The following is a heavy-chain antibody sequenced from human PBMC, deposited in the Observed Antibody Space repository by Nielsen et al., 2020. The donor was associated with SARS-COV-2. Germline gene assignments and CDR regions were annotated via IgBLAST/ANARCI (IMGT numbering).Heavy chain of an antibody. CDR2: IKQDGSEK. J-gene: IGHJ2*01. D-gene: IGHD3-16*01. CDR3: ARVSSHYGRGVFRYFDF. CDR1: GFTFSSYW. V-gene: IGHV3-7*04. Sequence: GESLKISCAASGFTFSSYWMSWVRQAPGKGLEWVANIKQDGSEKYYVDSVKGRFTISRDNAKNSLYLQMNSLRAEDTAVYYCARVSSHYGRGVFRYFDFWGRGTLVTVSS.